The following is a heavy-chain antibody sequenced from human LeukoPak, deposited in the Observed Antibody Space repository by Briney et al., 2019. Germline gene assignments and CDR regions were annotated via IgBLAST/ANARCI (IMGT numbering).Heavy chain of an antibody. Sequence: GGSLRLSCAASGFTFRSYALSWVRQAPGKGLKWASGTSGSGGSTYYAGSVKGRFTISRDNSKNTLYLQMNSLRVEDTAVYYCAKNGGSQCYSHLDSWGQGTLVTVSS. D-gene: IGHD2-15*01. J-gene: IGHJ4*02. CDR2: TSGSGGST. CDR3: AKNGGSQCYSHLDS. V-gene: IGHV3-23*01. CDR1: GFTFRSYA.